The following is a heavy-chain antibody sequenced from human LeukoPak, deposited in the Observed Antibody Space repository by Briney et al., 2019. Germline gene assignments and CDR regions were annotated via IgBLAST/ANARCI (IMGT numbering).Heavy chain of an antibody. J-gene: IGHJ6*02. CDR3: ARIGTTTRGPAGLDV. Sequence: GGSLRLSCAASGFTFSSYGMNWVRQAPGKGLEWVSYIASGGGANRFYSESVKGRFTISRDNAKNSLYLHMNSLRAEDTGVYYCARIGTTTRGPAGLDVWGQGTTVTVSS. CDR2: IASGGGANR. V-gene: IGHV3-48*03. CDR1: GFTFSSYG. D-gene: IGHD2/OR15-2a*01.